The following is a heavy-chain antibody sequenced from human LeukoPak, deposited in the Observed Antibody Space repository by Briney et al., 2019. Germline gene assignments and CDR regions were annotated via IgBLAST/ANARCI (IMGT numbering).Heavy chain of an antibody. CDR3: ARDWYFGL. V-gene: IGHV3-23*01. CDR2: ISGGGGSK. Sequence: GGSLRLSCAASGFTFSSYAMSWVRQAPGKGLEWVSAISGGGGSKYYADSMKGRFTISRDNSKNTLSLQLNSLRADDTAIYYCARDWYFGLWGRGTLVTVSS. J-gene: IGHJ2*01. CDR1: GFTFSSYA.